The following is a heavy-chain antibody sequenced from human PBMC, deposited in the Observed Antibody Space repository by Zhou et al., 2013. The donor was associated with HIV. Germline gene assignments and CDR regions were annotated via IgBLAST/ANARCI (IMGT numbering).Heavy chain of an antibody. Sequence: QVELVQSESEVKAPGASVTLSCSTSGFPFSNYGLYWLRQAPGQGLEFMGAIHPGGGATSYADKFRPRVVMTKNTVTNSVYLFLDRLRVDDAAVYFCARESNESGWGRSIGHWGRGTRVVVSS. J-gene: IGHJ4*01. CDR2: IHPGGGAT. D-gene: IGHD3-16*01. V-gene: IGHV1-46*01. CDR1: GFPFSNYG. CDR3: ARESNESGWGRSIGH.